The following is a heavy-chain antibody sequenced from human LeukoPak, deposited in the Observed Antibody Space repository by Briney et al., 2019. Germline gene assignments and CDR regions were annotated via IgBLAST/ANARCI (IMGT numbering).Heavy chain of an antibody. D-gene: IGHD6-13*01. V-gene: IGHV1-46*01. J-gene: IGHJ4*02. CDR1: GYTFSSKY. CDR3: AREHSDSALDY. Sequence: LGASVKVSCKGSGYTFSSKYLHWVRQAPGHGLEWMGIINPNNNAATYAQKFKGRVTMTADISTNTVYMEVSSLRSEDTAVYFCAREHSDSALDYWSQGTLVTVSS. CDR2: INPNNNAA.